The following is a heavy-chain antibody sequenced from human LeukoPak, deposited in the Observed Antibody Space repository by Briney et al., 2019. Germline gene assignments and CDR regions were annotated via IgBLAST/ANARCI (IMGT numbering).Heavy chain of an antibody. CDR3: AKSYFDYSTYYSYYFNL. CDR1: GGSISGGY. CDR2: VYTSGST. V-gene: IGHV4-4*09. J-gene: IGHJ4*02. D-gene: IGHD4-11*01. Sequence: PSETLSLTCTVSGGSISGGYWSWIRQPPGRGLEWIGYVYTSGSTNYNPSLKSRVTISVDTSKSQFTLKLSSVTAADTAVYYCAKSYFDYSTYYSYYFNLWGQGALVTVSS.